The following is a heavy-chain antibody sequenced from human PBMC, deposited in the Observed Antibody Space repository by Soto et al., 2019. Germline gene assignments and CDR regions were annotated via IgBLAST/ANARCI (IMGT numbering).Heavy chain of an antibody. J-gene: IGHJ6*03. Sequence: EVKLVESGGGLVQPGGSLRLSCAASGFSFSHYCMSWVRQAPGKGLEWVSNIKQDGSAKYDVDSVKGRFTISRDNAKNSMFLQMDSLRDEDTAVYYCARVPSTRDIWSYGVGGKYYYYYMDVWGKGTTVTVSS. CDR2: IKQDGSAK. D-gene: IGHD1-7*01. V-gene: IGHV3-7*04. CDR1: GFSFSHYC. CDR3: ARVPSTRDIWSYGVGGKYYYYYMDV.